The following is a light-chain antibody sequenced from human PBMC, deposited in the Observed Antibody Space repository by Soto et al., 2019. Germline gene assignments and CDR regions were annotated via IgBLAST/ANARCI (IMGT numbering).Light chain of an antibody. CDR3: QQYGTSPRWYP. CDR2: GAS. Sequence: EIVLTQSPGTLSLSPVERATLSCRASQSVSSSYLAWYQQKPGQAPRLLIYGASSRATGIPDRFSGSGSGTDFTLTISRLEPEEFVVYYWQQYGTSPRWYPFGQGTKLEIK. CDR1: QSVSSSY. J-gene: IGKJ2*01. V-gene: IGKV3-20*01.